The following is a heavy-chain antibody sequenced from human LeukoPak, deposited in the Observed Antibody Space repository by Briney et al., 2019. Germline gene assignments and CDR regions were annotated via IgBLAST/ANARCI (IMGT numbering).Heavy chain of an antibody. V-gene: IGHV4-34*01. CDR3: ARGVRVRGVATDAFDI. CDR2: INHSGST. J-gene: IGHJ3*02. CDR1: GGSFSGYY. Sequence: SETLSLTCAVYGGSFSGYYWRWIRQPPGKGLEWIGEINHSGSTNYNPSLKSRVTISVDTSKNQFSLKLSSVTAADTAVYYCARGVRVRGVATDAFDIWGQGTMVTVSS. D-gene: IGHD3-10*01.